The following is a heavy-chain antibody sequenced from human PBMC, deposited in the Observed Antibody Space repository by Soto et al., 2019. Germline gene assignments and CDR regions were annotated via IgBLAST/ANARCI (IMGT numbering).Heavy chain of an antibody. CDR2: IYPGDSDT. CDR1: GYSFTSYW. J-gene: IGHJ6*04. CDR3: ARLRPGTVFYYGMDV. V-gene: IGHV5-51*01. D-gene: IGHD1-1*01. Sequence: PGESLKISCKGSGYSFTSYWIGWVRQMPGKGLEWMGIIYPGDSDTRYSPSFQGQVTISADKSISTAYLQWSSLKASDTAMYYCARLRPGTVFYYGMDVCGAGTTLTVYS.